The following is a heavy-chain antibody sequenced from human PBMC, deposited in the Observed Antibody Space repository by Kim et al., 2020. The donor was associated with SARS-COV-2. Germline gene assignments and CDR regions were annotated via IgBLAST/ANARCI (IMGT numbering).Heavy chain of an antibody. CDR3: ARVGALDTIIPWDYYYYYMDV. CDR1: GGSISSYY. J-gene: IGHJ6*03. CDR2: IYYSGST. V-gene: IGHV4-59*01. Sequence: SETLSLTCTVSGGSISSYYWSWIRQPPGKGLEWIGYIYYSGSTNYNPSLKSRVTISVDTSKNQFSLKLSSVTAADTAVYYCARVGALDTIIPWDYYYYYMDVWGKGTTVTVSS. D-gene: IGHD3-3*01.